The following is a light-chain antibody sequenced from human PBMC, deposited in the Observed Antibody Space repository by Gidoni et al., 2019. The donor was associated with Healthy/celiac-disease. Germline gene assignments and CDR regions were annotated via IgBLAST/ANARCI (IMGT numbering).Light chain of an antibody. J-gene: IGKJ4*01. V-gene: IGKV1-5*03. Sequence: IQMTQSPSTLSASVRDRVTITCPDSQNINKWLTWYQQRPVKAPQLLIQVASTLQSGVPSRCSGSGSGTECSLTIGSLQPDDFATYYCQQYDTYSPTCGGGTKVEIK. CDR2: VAS. CDR1: QNINKW. CDR3: QQYDTYSPT.